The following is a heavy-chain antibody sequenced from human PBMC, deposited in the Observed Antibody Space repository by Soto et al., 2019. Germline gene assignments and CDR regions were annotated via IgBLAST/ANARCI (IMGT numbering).Heavy chain of an antibody. J-gene: IGHJ6*02. CDR2: INNAYST. Sequence: EVQLEESGGTLVQPGGSLRLSCAASGFDASVNFMTWVRQAPGKGLEWVSAINNAYSTFYADSVKGRFTISRDNSKNTVYFQMNSLRVEDTAMYYCVRENYYDGLDVWGQGTAVTVSS. CDR3: VRENYYDGLDV. CDR1: GFDASVNF. V-gene: IGHV3-66*01.